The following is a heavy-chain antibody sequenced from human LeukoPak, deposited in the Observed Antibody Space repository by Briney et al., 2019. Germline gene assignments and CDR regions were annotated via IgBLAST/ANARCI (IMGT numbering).Heavy chain of an antibody. CDR1: GFTVSSNY. D-gene: IGHD6-19*01. CDR3: ARGSGWYAEYFQH. Sequence: GGSLRLSCAASGFTVSSNYMSRVRQAPGKGLEWVSVIYSGGSTYYADSVKGRFTISRDNSKNTLYLQMNSLRAEDTAVYYCARGSGWYAEYFQHWGQGTLVTVFS. V-gene: IGHV3-53*01. J-gene: IGHJ1*01. CDR2: IYSGGST.